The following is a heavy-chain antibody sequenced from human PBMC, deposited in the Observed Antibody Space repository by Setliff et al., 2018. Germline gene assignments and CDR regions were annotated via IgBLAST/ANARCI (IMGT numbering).Heavy chain of an antibody. D-gene: IGHD2-2*01. CDR3: RLAHCNDTSCEEALDY. CDR1: GGSISSGSYY. CDR2: MYYSVST. J-gene: IGHJ4*02. Sequence: SETLSLTCSVSGGSISSGSYYWGWIRQSPGKGLEWIGSMYYSVSTYYNPSLKGRVTLSVDTTKDQFSLKLTSMTAADTAVYYFRLAHCNDTSCEEALDYWSQGTLVTVSS. V-gene: IGHV4-39*07.